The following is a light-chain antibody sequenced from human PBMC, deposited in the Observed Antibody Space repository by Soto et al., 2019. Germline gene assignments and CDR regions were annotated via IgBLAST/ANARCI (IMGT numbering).Light chain of an antibody. J-gene: IGLJ1*01. Sequence: QSFRRQPASVSGSPGHSITISCTGTSSDVGNYKYVSWYQQHPGKAPKLMIYEVSNRPSGVSNRFSGSKSGNTASLTISGLQAEEETDYYCFSYTSRGTYVLGTGTKVTVL. CDR1: SSDVGNYKY. V-gene: IGLV2-14*01. CDR2: EVS. CDR3: FSYTSRGTYV.